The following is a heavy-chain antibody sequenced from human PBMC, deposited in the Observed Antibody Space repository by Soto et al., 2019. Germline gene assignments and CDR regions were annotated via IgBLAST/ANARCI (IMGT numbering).Heavy chain of an antibody. CDR1: GGSISSYY. Sequence: QVQLQESGPGLVKPSETLSLTCTVSGGSISSYYWSWIRQPPGKGLEWIGYIYYSGSTNYNPSLKSRVTISVDTSKNQFSLKLSSVTAADTAVYYCASRSIYYYDSSGSKPPHPHPFDIWGQGTMVTVSS. V-gene: IGHV4-59*01. J-gene: IGHJ3*02. D-gene: IGHD3-22*01. CDR3: ASRSIYYYDSSGSKPPHPHPFDI. CDR2: IYYSGST.